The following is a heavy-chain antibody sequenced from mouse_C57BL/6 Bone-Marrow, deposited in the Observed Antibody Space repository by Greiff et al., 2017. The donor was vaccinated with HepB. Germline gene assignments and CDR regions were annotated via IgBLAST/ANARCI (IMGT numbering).Heavy chain of an antibody. D-gene: IGHD1-1*01. V-gene: IGHV1-81*01. CDR1: GYTFTSYG. Sequence: QVQLQQSGAELARPGASVKLSCKASGYTFTSYGISWVKQRTGQGLEWIGEIYPRSGNTYYNEKFKGKATLTADKSSSTAYMELRRLTSEDSAVYFCASNGYYYAMDYWGQGTSVTVSS. CDR2: IYPRSGNT. J-gene: IGHJ4*01. CDR3: ASNGYYYAMDY.